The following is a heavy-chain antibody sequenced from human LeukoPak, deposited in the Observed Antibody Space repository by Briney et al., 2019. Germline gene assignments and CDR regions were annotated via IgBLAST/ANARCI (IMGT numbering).Heavy chain of an antibody. Sequence: GGSLRLSCAASGXTFSTYWMHWVRQAPGKGLVWVSRITPDGSGTDYAGSVNGRFTISRDNAKNMLYLQMNSLRAEDTAVYYCSRDLRGIRDYWGQGTLVTVSS. V-gene: IGHV3-74*01. CDR1: GXTFSTYW. D-gene: IGHD2-15*01. CDR3: SRDLRGIRDY. CDR2: ITPDGSGT. J-gene: IGHJ4*02.